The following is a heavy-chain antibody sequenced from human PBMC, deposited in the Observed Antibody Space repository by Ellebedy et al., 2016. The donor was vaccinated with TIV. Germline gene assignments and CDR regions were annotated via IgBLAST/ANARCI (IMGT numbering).Heavy chain of an antibody. D-gene: IGHD3-9*01. CDR1: GYTFTSYG. V-gene: IGHV1-18*01. CDR3: ARVGSSILTGYYYDY. Sequence: ASVKVSXXASGYTFTSYGISWVRQAPGQGLEWMGWISAYNGNTNYAQKLQGRVTMTTDTSTSTAYMELRSLRSEDTAVYYCARVGSSILTGYYYDYWGQGTLVTVSS. J-gene: IGHJ4*02. CDR2: ISAYNGNT.